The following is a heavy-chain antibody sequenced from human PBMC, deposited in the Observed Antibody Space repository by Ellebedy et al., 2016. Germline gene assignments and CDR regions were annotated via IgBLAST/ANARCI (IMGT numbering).Heavy chain of an antibody. CDR3: VILTGYYPSTFFDY. D-gene: IGHD3-9*01. V-gene: IGHV5-10-1*01. Sequence: GGSLRLXXKGSGFSFTNYWIDWVRQMPGKGLEWMGRIDPSDSYTNYSPSFQGHVTISADKSITTAYLQWSSLKASDTAMYYCVILTGYYPSTFFDYWGQGTLVTVSS. CDR2: IDPSDSYT. CDR1: GFSFTNYW. J-gene: IGHJ4*02.